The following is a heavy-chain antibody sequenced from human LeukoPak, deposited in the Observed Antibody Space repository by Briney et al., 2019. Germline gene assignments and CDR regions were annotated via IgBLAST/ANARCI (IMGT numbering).Heavy chain of an antibody. CDR1: GFAFSSYA. CDR2: ISSSGDHI. D-gene: IGHD2-21*02. V-gene: IGHV3-23*01. CDR3: AKEGFGDCDY. J-gene: IGHJ4*02. Sequence: GGSLRLSCAASGFAFSSYAMNWVRQAPGKGLEWISAISSSGDHIYYADSVKGRFTISRDNSKNTVYLLLNSLRAEDTAVYFCAKEGFGDCDYWGQGSLVTVPS.